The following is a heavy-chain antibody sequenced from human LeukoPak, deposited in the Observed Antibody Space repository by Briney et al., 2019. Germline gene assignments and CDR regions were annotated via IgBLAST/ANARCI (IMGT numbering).Heavy chain of an antibody. CDR2: IIPIFGTA. CDR1: GGTFSSYV. Sequence: ASVKASCKASGGTFSSYVISWVRQAPGQGLEWMGGIIPIFGTANYAQKFQGRVTITADESTSTAYMELSSLRSEDTAVYYCARDPKNYYDSSGTSYYYYGMDVWGQGTTVTVSS. V-gene: IGHV1-69*13. J-gene: IGHJ6*02. D-gene: IGHD3-22*01. CDR3: ARDPKNYYDSSGTSYYYYGMDV.